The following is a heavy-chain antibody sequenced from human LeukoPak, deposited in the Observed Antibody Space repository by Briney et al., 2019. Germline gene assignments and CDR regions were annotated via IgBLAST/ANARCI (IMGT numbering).Heavy chain of an antibody. J-gene: IGHJ4*02. CDR3: AKYSGNYGVVY. Sequence: GGSLRLSCAASGFTFSDYWMSWVRQAPGKGLEWVANIKQDGSEKHYVDSVKGRFTISRDNAKNSLYLQMNSLRVEDTAIYHCAKYSGNYGVVYWGQGTLVTVSS. V-gene: IGHV3-7*01. D-gene: IGHD1-26*01. CDR2: IKQDGSEK. CDR1: GFTFSDYW.